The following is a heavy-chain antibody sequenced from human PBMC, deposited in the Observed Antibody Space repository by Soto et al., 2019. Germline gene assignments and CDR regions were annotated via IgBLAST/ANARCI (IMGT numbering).Heavy chain of an antibody. CDR1: GYTFSSYT. CDR3: ARDLWFGELLPLNY. J-gene: IGHJ4*02. Sequence: QVLLVQSGGEVKKPGASVKVSCKASGYTFSSYTISWVRQAPGQGLEWMGWISAHNGNRNYAQKFQGRVTMTRDTSISTAYMELSRLRSDDTAVYYCARDLWFGELLPLNYWGQGTLVTVSS. V-gene: IGHV1-18*04. D-gene: IGHD3-10*01. CDR2: ISAHNGNR.